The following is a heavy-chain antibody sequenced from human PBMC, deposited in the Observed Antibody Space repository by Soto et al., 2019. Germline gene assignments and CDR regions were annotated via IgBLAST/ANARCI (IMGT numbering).Heavy chain of an antibody. D-gene: IGHD3-16*01. CDR1: GFNFINAW. J-gene: IGHJ5*02. Sequence: EVHLVESGGGLVEPGGSLRLSCVASGFNFINAWMSWVRQAPGKRLERVGRIKSIGDGGTADSAAPVKRRFTISREDSINTLYLQMNSLETDDTATYYCTTYRGNSNLNMGSWGQGTLVTVSS. V-gene: IGHV3-15*01. CDR2: IKSIGDGGTA. CDR3: TTYRGNSNLNMGS.